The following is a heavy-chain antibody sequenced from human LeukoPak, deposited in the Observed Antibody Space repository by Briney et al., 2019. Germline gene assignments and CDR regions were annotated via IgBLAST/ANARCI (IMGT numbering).Heavy chain of an antibody. CDR2: INPSGGST. D-gene: IGHD2-15*01. V-gene: IGHV1-46*01. Sequence: ASVKVSCMASGYTFTSYYMHWVRQAPGQGLEWMGIINPSGGSTSYAQKFQGRVTMTRDMSTSTVYMELSSLRSEDTAVYYCARDPPYCSGGSCYSNYMDVWGKGTTVTVSS. J-gene: IGHJ6*03. CDR1: GYTFTSYY. CDR3: ARDPPYCSGGSCYSNYMDV.